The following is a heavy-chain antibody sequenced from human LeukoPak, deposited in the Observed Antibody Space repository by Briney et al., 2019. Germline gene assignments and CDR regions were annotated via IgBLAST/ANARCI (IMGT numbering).Heavy chain of an antibody. CDR2: IYTSGST. Sequence: SETLSLTCTVSGGSISSYYWSWIRQPAGKGLEWIGRIYTSGSTNYNPSLKSRVTISVDTSKNQFSLKLSSVTAADTAVYYCARARTYYDILTGRRKDAFDIWGQGTMVTVSS. J-gene: IGHJ3*02. CDR3: ARARTYYDILTGRRKDAFDI. D-gene: IGHD3-9*01. V-gene: IGHV4-4*07. CDR1: GGSISSYY.